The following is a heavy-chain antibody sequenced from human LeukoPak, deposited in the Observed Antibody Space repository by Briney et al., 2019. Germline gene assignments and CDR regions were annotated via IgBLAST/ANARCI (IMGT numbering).Heavy chain of an antibody. CDR3: SRESGAFCPFGY. D-gene: IGHD1-26*01. Sequence: NPSETLSLTCGVSGGSISGTNWWSWVRQPPGQGLEWIGEISLAGQTNYNPSLNGRVTMSLDGSRNQLSLTLTSVTAADTAIYYCSRESGAFCPFGYWGQGTQVIVPP. V-gene: IGHV4-4*02. CDR1: GGSISGTNW. CDR2: ISLAGQT. J-gene: IGHJ4*02.